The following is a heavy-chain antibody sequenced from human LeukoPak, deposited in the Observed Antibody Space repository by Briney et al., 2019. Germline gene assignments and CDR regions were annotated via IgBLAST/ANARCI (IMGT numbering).Heavy chain of an antibody. V-gene: IGHV3-30*04. CDR3: ARSPYGDWAYDYFDY. J-gene: IGHJ4*02. CDR1: GFIFSNYT. CDR2: ISYDGSNK. Sequence: PGGSLRLSCAASGFIFSNYTMHWVRQAPGKGLEWVAVISYDGSNKYYADSVKGRFTISRDNSKSTLYLQMNFLRAEDTAVYYCARSPYGDWAYDYFDYWGQGTLVTVSS. D-gene: IGHD4-17*01.